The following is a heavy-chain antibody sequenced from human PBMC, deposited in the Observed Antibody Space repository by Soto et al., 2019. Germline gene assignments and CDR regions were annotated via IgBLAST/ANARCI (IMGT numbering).Heavy chain of an antibody. CDR2: ISYDGSNK. V-gene: IGHV3-30*18. CDR3: AQDATMTTVTDFDS. CDR1: GFTFSSYG. Sequence: GGSLRLSCAASGFTFSSYGMHCVRQAPGKGLEWVAVISYDGSNKYYADSVKGRFTISRDNSKNTLYLQMNSLRAEDTAVYYCAQDATMTTVTDFDSWGQRTLVNVSS. J-gene: IGHJ4*02. D-gene: IGHD4-17*01.